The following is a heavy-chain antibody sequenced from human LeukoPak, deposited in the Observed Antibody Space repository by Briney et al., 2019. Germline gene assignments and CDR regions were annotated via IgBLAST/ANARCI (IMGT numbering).Heavy chain of an antibody. CDR1: GFTFSSYS. V-gene: IGHV3-21*01. Sequence: PGGSLRLSCAASGFTFSSYSMNWVRQAPGKGLEWVSSISSSSSYIYYADSVKGRFTISRDNAKNSLYLQMNSLRAEDTAVYYCARDPGYSSSWDYYFDYWGQGTLVTVSS. CDR3: ARDPGYSSSWDYYFDY. CDR2: ISSSSSYI. J-gene: IGHJ4*02. D-gene: IGHD6-13*01.